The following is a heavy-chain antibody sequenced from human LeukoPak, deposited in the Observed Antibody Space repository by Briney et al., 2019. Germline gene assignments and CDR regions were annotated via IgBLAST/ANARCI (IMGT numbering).Heavy chain of an antibody. D-gene: IGHD1-26*01. CDR1: GFTFSSYV. Sequence: GGSLRLSCAASGFTFSSYVVSWVRQAPGKGLEWVSSITSNGENTNYADSVKGRFTISRDNSKNTLYLQMNSLRAEDTAVYYCARSPKVGATFDYWGQGTLVTVSS. J-gene: IGHJ4*02. CDR3: ARSPKVGATFDY. CDR2: ITSNGENT. V-gene: IGHV3-23*01.